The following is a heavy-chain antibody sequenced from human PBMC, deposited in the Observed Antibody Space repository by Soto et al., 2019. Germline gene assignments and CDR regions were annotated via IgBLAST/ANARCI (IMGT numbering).Heavy chain of an antibody. D-gene: IGHD3-22*01. CDR2: INHSGST. V-gene: IGHV4-34*01. CDR3: ARGPSGSSGYYYYYYYYGMDV. J-gene: IGHJ6*02. CDR1: GGSFGGYY. Sequence: PSETLSLTCAVYGGSFGGYYWSWIRQPPGKGLEWIGEINHSGSTNYNPSLKSRVTISVDTSKNQFSLKLSSVTAADTAVYYRARGPSGSSGYYYYYYYYGMDVWGQGTTVTVSS.